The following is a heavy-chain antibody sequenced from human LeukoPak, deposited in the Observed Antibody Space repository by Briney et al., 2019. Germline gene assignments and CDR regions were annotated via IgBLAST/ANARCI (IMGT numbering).Heavy chain of an antibody. CDR2: ISGSGGST. J-gene: IGHJ4*02. Sequence: GGSLRLSCAASGFTFSSYWMNWVRQAPGKGLEWVSAISGSGGSTYYADSVKGRFTISRDNSKNTLYLQMNSLRAEDTAVYYCARGLIYSSGWYDYWGQGTLVTVSS. V-gene: IGHV3-23*01. D-gene: IGHD6-19*01. CDR1: GFTFSSYW. CDR3: ARGLIYSSGWYDY.